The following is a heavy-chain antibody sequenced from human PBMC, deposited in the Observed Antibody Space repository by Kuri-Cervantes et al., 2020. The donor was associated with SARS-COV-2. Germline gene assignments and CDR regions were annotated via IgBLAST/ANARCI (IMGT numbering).Heavy chain of an antibody. J-gene: IGHJ4*02. V-gene: IGHV1-18*01. CDR1: RDTFTTFG. CDR3: AREDFVGPTRSDY. Sequence: ASVKVSCKASRDTFTTFGFSWVRQAPGQGLEWMGWISAYNGNTNYAQKLQGRVTMTTDSSTTTAYMELRGLRSDDTAVYYCAREDFVGPTRSDYWGQGTLVTVSS. CDR2: ISAYNGNT. D-gene: IGHD1-26*01.